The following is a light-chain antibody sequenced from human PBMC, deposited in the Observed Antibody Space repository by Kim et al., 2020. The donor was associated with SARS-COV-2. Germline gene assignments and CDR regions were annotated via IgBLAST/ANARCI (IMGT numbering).Light chain of an antibody. CDR2: DAA. CDR3: QQRGNWPPALT. Sequence: PGESATLSGRASHNIDISLAWYQQTPGRAPRLLIYDAAIRAAGIPDRFSASGSGTDFTLTIGSLAPEDFAVYYCQQRGNWPPALTFGGGTKLEI. V-gene: IGKV3-11*01. J-gene: IGKJ4*01. CDR1: HNIDIS.